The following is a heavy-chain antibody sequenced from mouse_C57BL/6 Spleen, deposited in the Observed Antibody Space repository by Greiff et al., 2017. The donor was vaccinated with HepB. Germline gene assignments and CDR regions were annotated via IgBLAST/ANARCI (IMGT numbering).Heavy chain of an antibody. J-gene: IGHJ4*01. V-gene: IGHV5-17*01. CDR3: ASPPSYDGSVMDY. D-gene: IGHD2-3*01. CDR2: ISSGSSTI. Sequence: EVQGVESGGGLVKPGGSLKLSCAASGFTFSDYGMHWVRQAPEKGLEWVAYISSGSSTIYYADTVKGRSTISRDNAKNTLFMQMTSLRSEDTAMYYCASPPSYDGSVMDYWGQGTSVTVSS. CDR1: GFTFSDYG.